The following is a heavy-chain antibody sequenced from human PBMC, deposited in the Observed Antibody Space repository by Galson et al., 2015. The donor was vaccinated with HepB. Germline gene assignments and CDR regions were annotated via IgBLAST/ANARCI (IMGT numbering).Heavy chain of an antibody. V-gene: IGHV4-4*02. CDR3: ARDSRLDLRLNNYFSYGMDV. CDR2: AYHSGGT. D-gene: IGHD3/OR15-3a*01. CDR1: GDSINNDRW. J-gene: IGHJ6*02. Sequence: SETLSLTCAVSGDSINNDRWWSWVRQPPGEGLEWIGEAYHSGGTNYRPSLKSRVTISVDKSKNQFSLKLTSVTAADTAVYYCARDSRLDLRLNNYFSYGMDVWGQGSAVTVS.